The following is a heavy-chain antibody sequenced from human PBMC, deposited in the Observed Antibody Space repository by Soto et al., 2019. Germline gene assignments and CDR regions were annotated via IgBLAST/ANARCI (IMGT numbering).Heavy chain of an antibody. J-gene: IGHJ4*02. D-gene: IGHD6-13*01. CDR2: IHDDGSIT. CDR1: GFTFSSYW. Sequence: GGSLRLSCAASGFTFSSYWMHWVRQAPGKGLVWVARIHDDGSITNYADSVKGRFTISRDNAKNTLYLQMNSLRAEDTAVYYRRPVTPAAAGMGIDNWGQGILATVSS. V-gene: IGHV3-74*01. CDR3: RPVTPAAAGMGIDN.